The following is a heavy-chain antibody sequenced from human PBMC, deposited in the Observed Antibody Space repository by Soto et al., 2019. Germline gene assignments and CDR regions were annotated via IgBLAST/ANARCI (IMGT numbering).Heavy chain of an antibody. Sequence: KSSETLSLTCAVSGGSISSGGYSWSWIRQPPGKGLEWIGYIYHSGSTYYNPSLKSRVTISVDRSKNQFSLKLSSVTAADTAVYYCARETYCGGDCYSNWFDPWGQGTLVTVSS. J-gene: IGHJ5*02. D-gene: IGHD2-21*02. CDR2: IYHSGST. CDR1: GGSISSGGYS. V-gene: IGHV4-30-2*01. CDR3: ARETYCGGDCYSNWFDP.